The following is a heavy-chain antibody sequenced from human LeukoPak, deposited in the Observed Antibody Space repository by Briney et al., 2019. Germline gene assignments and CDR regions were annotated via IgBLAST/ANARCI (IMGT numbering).Heavy chain of an antibody. CDR1: GYTFTDYY. Sequence: ASVKVSCKASGYTFTDYYMHWVRQAPGRGLEWVGLINPSGSRTICAQKFQGRVTMTGDTSTSTDYMELSSLTSEDTAVYYCARDNSYRDSSWWFDPWGQGTLVTVSS. D-gene: IGHD6-6*01. V-gene: IGHV1-46*01. J-gene: IGHJ5*02. CDR2: INPSGSRT. CDR3: ARDNSYRDSSWWFDP.